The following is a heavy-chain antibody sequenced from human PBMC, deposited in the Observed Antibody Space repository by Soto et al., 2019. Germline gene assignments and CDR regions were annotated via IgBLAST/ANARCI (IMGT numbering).Heavy chain of an antibody. Sequence: EVELLESGGGLIHPGESLRLSCAASGFSFSSYAMIWVRQAPGKGLEWVSVMSASGGASYFADPVKGQFSMSRDNSKNMFYLEMNSLRAEDTAIYFCAKGSIQYSASIDYWGQGTLVSVSS. D-gene: IGHD5-12*01. J-gene: IGHJ4*02. CDR1: GFSFSSYA. CDR2: MSASGGAS. CDR3: AKGSIQYSASIDY. V-gene: IGHV3-23*01.